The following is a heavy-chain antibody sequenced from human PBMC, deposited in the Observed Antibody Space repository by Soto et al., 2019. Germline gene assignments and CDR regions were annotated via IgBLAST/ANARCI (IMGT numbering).Heavy chain of an antibody. CDR3: AREAAGFDL. CDR1: GFTVSSDH. J-gene: IGHJ3*01. D-gene: IGHD6-13*01. Sequence: EMQLVETGGGLIQPGGSLRLSCAASGFTVSSDHMSWVRQAPGKGLEWISVMYYGATTYYADSVQGRFTISRDSSTNTLYLQMTELRADDTAVYYCAREAAGFDLWGQGTMVTVSS. CDR2: MYYGATT. V-gene: IGHV3-53*02.